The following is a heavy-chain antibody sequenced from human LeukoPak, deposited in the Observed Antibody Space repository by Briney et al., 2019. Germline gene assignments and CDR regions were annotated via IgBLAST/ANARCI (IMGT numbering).Heavy chain of an antibody. CDR3: ESLCNDYGEY. V-gene: IGHV3-23*01. Sequence: GGSLRLSCAASGFTFRNYGMSWVRQAPGKGLEWVSGTIRTGDSKFYADPLKVRFTIPRDNSRNTPYLHLNSLTLDDTPGYYCESLCNDYGEYWGEGALVTVSS. CDR2: TIRTGDSK. J-gene: IGHJ4*02. CDR1: GFTFRNYG.